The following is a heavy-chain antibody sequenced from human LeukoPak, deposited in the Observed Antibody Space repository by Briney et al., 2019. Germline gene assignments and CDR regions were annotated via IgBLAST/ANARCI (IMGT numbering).Heavy chain of an antibody. CDR3: AAGSVAGTGGWFDP. V-gene: IGHV1-69*05. D-gene: IGHD6-19*01. Sequence: GSSVKVSCKASGGTFSSYAISWVRQAPGQGLEWMGGIIPIFGTANYAQKFQGRVTITTDESTSTAYMELSSLRSEDTAVYYCAAGSVAGTGGWFDPWGQGTLVTVSS. CDR1: GGTFSSYA. J-gene: IGHJ5*02. CDR2: IIPIFGTA.